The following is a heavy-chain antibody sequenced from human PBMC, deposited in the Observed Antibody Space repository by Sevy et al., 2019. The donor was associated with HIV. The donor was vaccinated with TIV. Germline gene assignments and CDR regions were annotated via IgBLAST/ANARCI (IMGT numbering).Heavy chain of an antibody. CDR3: ARVRPGRADYYDILTGDPSDAFDI. J-gene: IGHJ3*02. CDR1: GFTFSSYW. CDR2: INSDGSST. Sequence: GGSLRLSCAASGFTFSSYWMHWVRQAPGKGLVWVSRINSDGSSTSYADSVKGRFTISRDNAKNTLYLQMNSLRAEDTTVYYFARVRPGRADYYDILTGDPSDAFDIWGQGTMVTVSS. D-gene: IGHD3-9*01. V-gene: IGHV3-74*01.